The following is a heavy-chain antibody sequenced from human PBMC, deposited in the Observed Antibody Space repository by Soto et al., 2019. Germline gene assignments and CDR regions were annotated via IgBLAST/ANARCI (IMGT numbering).Heavy chain of an antibody. Sequence: QVQLQESGPGLVKPSGTLSLSCGVSGGSVLSTNWWTWVRQPPWKGLEWIGEIYHSGSTNYNPSLKGRVTISLDKSKNQFSLHLSPMTAADTAVYYCARLYSTRYNSDGLDVWGQGTPVTVS. CDR2: IYHSGST. D-gene: IGHD6-13*01. CDR1: GGSVLSTNW. CDR3: ARLYSTRYNSDGLDV. J-gene: IGHJ6*02. V-gene: IGHV4-4*02.